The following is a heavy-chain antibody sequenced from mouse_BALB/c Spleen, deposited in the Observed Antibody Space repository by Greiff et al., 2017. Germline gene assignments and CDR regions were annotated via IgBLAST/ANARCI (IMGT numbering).Heavy chain of an antibody. CDR1: GFNIKDTY. CDR2: IDPANGNT. CDR3: ARGNSLLRLQYAMDY. Sequence: EVQLQQSGAELVKPGASVKLSCTASGFNIKDTYMHWVKQRPEQGLEWIGRIDPANGNTKYDPKFQGKATITADTSSNTAYLQLSSLTSEDTAVYYCARGNSLLRLQYAMDYWGQGTSVTVSS. D-gene: IGHD1-2*01. V-gene: IGHV14-3*02. J-gene: IGHJ4*01.